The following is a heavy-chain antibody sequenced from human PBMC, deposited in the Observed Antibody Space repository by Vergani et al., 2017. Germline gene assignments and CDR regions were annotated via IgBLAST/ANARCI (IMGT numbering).Heavy chain of an antibody. Sequence: QVQVVQYRAEVKKSGVSVKVSCTTSGYTFSNYYMHWVRQAPGQGLEWMGIINPSGGHTNYTQKFQGRVTMTRDTSTSTVYMELSSLRSEDTAIYYCARGDYGSLTGYRYWGQGTLVTVSA. CDR3: ARGDYGSLTGYRY. D-gene: IGHD3-9*01. V-gene: IGHV1-46*03. CDR2: INPSGGHT. J-gene: IGHJ4*02. CDR1: GYTFSNYY.